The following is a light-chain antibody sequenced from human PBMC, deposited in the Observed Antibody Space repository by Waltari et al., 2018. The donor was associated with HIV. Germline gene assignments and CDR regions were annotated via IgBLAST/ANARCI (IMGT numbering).Light chain of an antibody. Sequence: QVVVTQSPSASASLGASVTLTCTLSSDYSSNAIEGHPQHPGKGPRYLMKVNSDGTHMKGEGIPDRFSGSNSGPERYLTISSLQSEDEADYYCKTWGTALEVFGGGTRLTVL. CDR2: VNSDGTH. CDR3: KTWGTALEV. V-gene: IGLV4-69*01. J-gene: IGLJ3*02. CDR1: SDYSSNA.